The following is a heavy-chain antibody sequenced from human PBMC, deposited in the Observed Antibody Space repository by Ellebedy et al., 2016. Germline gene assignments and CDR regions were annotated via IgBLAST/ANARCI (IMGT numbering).Heavy chain of an antibody. J-gene: IGHJ4*02. Sequence: GGSLRLXXAASGITLSNYVMHWVRQAPGKGLEWVATISNDGRTHYYVDAVRGRFTISRDNSKNTLFLQMNSLRSEDTAVYYCVREQWKLLSPFVFDCWGQGTLVTVSS. D-gene: IGHD1-26*01. CDR3: VREQWKLLSPFVFDC. V-gene: IGHV3-30*03. CDR2: ISNDGRTH. CDR1: GITLSNYV.